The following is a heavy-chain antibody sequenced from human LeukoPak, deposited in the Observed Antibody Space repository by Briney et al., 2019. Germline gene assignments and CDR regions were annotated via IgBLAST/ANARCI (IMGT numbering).Heavy chain of an antibody. CDR1: EFSVTNSY. CDR3: VRDDDRPDNGLDY. V-gene: IGHV3-53*01. CDR2: IYRSGGT. Sequence: GGSLRLSCTSSEFSVTNSYVMWVRQAPGKGLEWVSDIYRSGGTNYADSVKGRFTISRDTSKNMLYLQMNSLRAEDTAVYYCVRDDDRPDNGLDYWGQGTPVTVSS. D-gene: IGHD3-22*01. J-gene: IGHJ4*02.